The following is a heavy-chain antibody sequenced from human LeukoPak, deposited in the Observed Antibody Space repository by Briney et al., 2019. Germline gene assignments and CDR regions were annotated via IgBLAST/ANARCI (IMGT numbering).Heavy chain of an antibody. D-gene: IGHD3-10*02. Sequence: PGGSLRLSCAASGFSFTTYWMSWVRQAPGKGLEWVSYISSSGSTIYYADSVKGRFTISRDNAKNSLYLQMNSLRAEDTAVYYCAELGITMIGGVWGKGTTVTISS. CDR3: AELGITMIGGV. CDR2: ISSSGSTI. CDR1: GFSFTTYW. V-gene: IGHV3-48*04. J-gene: IGHJ6*04.